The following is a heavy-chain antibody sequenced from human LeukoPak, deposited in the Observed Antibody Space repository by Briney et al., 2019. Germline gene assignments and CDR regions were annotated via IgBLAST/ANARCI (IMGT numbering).Heavy chain of an antibody. CDR3: GRVGPDNSNSYYLRLVY. V-gene: IGHV4-59*01. J-gene: IGHJ4*02. CDR1: GDSMSGSY. D-gene: IGHD3-10*01. Sequence: PSESLSLTCTASGDSMSGSYWSWIRQPPGKGLEWIGYISYSGNIKYNPSSDNRVTISLVTSTKQLSFQLTSVTVAEPAVIYCGRVGPDNSNSYYLRLVYWGEGTLVTVSS. CDR2: ISYSGNI.